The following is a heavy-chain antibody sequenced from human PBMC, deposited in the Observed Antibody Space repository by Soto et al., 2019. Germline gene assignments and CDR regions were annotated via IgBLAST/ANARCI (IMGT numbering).Heavy chain of an antibody. Sequence: SVKGSCKTSGYTFTPYGIHWVRQAPGQGLEWMGWINAGNGDTKYSQKFQGRVTVTRDKSASTTYMELSSLRSADTAAYYCARDLGVVVIDYWGQGALVTVYS. CDR2: INAGNGDT. V-gene: IGHV1-3*01. CDR1: GYTFTPYG. CDR3: ARDLGVVVIDY. J-gene: IGHJ4*02. D-gene: IGHD3-22*01.